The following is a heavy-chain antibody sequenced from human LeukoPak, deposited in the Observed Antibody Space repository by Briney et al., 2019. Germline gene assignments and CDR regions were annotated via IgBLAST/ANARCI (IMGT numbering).Heavy chain of an antibody. V-gene: IGHV5-51*01. D-gene: IGHD2-8*02. CDR3: ARHRSLVRTTPFDS. CDR1: GYTFGDYW. Sequence: RGESLXISCKGSGYTFGDYWIGWVRQMPGKGLEGMGIIFPGDSDPRYSPSFQGQVTISADKSISTTYLQWSSLKASDTAMYFCARHRSLVRTTPFDSWGQGTLVTVSS. CDR2: IFPGDSDP. J-gene: IGHJ4*02.